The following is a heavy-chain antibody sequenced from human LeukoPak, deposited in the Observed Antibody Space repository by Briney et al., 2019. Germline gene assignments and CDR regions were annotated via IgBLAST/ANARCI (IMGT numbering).Heavy chain of an antibody. D-gene: IGHD3-9*01. CDR3: ARNFDMKGFDP. V-gene: IGHV1-2*02. J-gene: IGHJ5*02. CDR2: INSDSGFT. Sequence: ASVKVSCKASGYTFTGYYMNWVRQAPGQGLEWMGWINSDSGFTKYAQKFQGRVTMTRDTSITTVYMDLTRLTSDDTDVYYCARNFDMKGFDPWGQGALVTVSS. CDR1: GYTFTGYY.